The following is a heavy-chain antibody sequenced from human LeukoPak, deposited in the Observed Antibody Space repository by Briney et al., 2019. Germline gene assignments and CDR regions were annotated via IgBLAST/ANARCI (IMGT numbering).Heavy chain of an antibody. J-gene: IGHJ3*02. CDR3: AREGYYDTSGYSIGAFDT. V-gene: IGHV1-18*01. D-gene: IGHD3-22*01. Sequence: ASVKVSCKASGYTFTSYGISWVRQAPGQGLEWMGWISAYNGNTNYAQNFQGRVTMTTDTSTSTAYMVLRSLRSDDTAVYYCAREGYYDTSGYSIGAFDTWGQGTMVTVSS. CDR2: ISAYNGNT. CDR1: GYTFTSYG.